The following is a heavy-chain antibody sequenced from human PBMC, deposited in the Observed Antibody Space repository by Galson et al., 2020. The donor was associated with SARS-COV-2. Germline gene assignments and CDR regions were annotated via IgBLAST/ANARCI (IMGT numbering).Heavy chain of an antibody. CDR2: IWYDGTKK. D-gene: IGHD3-10*01. J-gene: IGHJ4*02. Sequence: GGSLRLSCTASGFTFSTFAMHWVRKAPGKGLEWVADIWYDGTKKFYADSVKGRFTITRDNSKNTLYLQMNSLRVEDTAVYYCARGVFYGSGSYSDAHWGQGTLVTVSS. CDR3: ARGVFYGSGSYSDAH. V-gene: IGHV3-33*01. CDR1: GFTFSTFA.